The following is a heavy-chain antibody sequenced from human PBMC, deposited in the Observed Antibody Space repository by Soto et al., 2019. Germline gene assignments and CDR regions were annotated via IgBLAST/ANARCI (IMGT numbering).Heavy chain of an antibody. CDR2: ISGDGVTT. D-gene: IGHD3-9*01. Sequence: EVQLVESGGDLVQRGGSLRLSCAASGFPFISYWMHWVRHTPGKGLDWVARISGDGVTTYYAESVTGRFTVSRDNAKNTLSLQRSGLRSEDTAVYYCAREYYGLLTGYDTDYWGQGTLVSVSS. V-gene: IGHV3-74*01. CDR3: AREYYGLLTGYDTDY. CDR1: GFPFISYW. J-gene: IGHJ4*02.